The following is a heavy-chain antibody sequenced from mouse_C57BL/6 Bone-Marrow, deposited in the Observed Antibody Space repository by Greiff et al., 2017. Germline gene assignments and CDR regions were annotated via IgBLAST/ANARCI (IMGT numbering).Heavy chain of an antibody. CDR1: GYTFTSYW. Sequence: VQLKQSGTVLARPGASVKMSCKTSGYTFTSYWMHWVKQRPGQGLEWIGAIYPGNSDTSYNQKFKGKAKLTAVTSASTAYMELSSLTNEDSAVYYCTAHYGSGCHYYAMDYWGQGTSVTVSS. V-gene: IGHV1-5*01. CDR2: IYPGNSDT. CDR3: TAHYGSGCHYYAMDY. D-gene: IGHD1-1*01. J-gene: IGHJ4*01.